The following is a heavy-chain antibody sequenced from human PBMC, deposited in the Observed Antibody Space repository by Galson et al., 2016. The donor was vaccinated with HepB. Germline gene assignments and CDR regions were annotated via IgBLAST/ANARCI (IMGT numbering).Heavy chain of an antibody. CDR3: VRDKVTPGTNWFDP. J-gene: IGHJ3*01. Sequence: SLRLSCAASGISVSSYVMTWVRQAPGKGLEWVSAISGSGGSTYYAGSVKGRFTISTDNSKNTLYLQMNSLRAEDTAVYYCVRDKVTPGTNWFDPWGQGTMVTVSS. D-gene: IGHD3-10*01. V-gene: IGHV3-23*01. CDR2: ISGSGGST. CDR1: GISVSSYV.